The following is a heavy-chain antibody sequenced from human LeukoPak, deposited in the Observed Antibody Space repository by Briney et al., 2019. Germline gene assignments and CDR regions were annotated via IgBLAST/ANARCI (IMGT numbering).Heavy chain of an antibody. D-gene: IGHD6-13*01. CDR2: ISDRGGST. V-gene: IGHV3-23*01. CDR1: GFTFSTYA. CDR3: AKDSWFRWPAYYYYMDV. J-gene: IGHJ6*03. Sequence: GGSLRLSCAASGFTFSTYAMSWVRQTPGKGLEWVSVISDRGGSTYDADSVKGRFTISRDNSKNTLYLQMNSLRAEDTAVYYCAKDSWFRWPAYYYYMDVWGKGTTVTVSS.